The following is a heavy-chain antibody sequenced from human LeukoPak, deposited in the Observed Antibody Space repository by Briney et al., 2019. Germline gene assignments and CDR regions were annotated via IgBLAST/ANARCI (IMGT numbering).Heavy chain of an antibody. D-gene: IGHD5-12*01. CDR2: LYSGDNT. Sequence: GGSLRLSCAASGFTVNSKYMSWVRHAPGSGLEWVSVLYSGDNTYYADSVKGRFTISRDNSKNTLYLQMNTLRAEDSAIYYCARILASGYDYLGAFDYWGLGTLVTVSS. J-gene: IGHJ4*02. V-gene: IGHV3-66*01. CDR1: GFTVNSKY. CDR3: ARILASGYDYLGAFDY.